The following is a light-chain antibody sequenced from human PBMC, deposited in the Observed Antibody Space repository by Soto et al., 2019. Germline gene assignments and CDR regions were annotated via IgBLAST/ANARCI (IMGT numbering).Light chain of an antibody. V-gene: IGLV2-14*01. CDR2: DVN. CDR1: SSDVGGYNY. J-gene: IGLJ7*01. CDR3: SSYTSSSAPFYV. Sequence: QSALTQPASVSGSPGQSITISCTGTSSDVGGYNYVSWYQQHPGKAPQLMIYDVNNRPSGVSNRFSGSKSGNTASLTISGLQAEDEADYYCSSYTSSSAPFYVFGPGTQLTVL.